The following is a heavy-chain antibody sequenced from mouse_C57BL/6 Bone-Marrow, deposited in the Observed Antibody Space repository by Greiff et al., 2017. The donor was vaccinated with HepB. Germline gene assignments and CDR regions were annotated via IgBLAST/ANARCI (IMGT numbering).Heavy chain of an antibody. V-gene: IGHV1-54*01. J-gene: IGHJ2*01. CDR3: ARSTTVVGGD. Sequence: QVQLKESGAELVRPGTSVKVSCKASGYAFTNYLIEWVKQRPGQGLEWIGVINPGSGGTNYNEKFKGKATLTADKSSSTAYMQLSSLTSEDSAVYFCARSTTVVGGDWGQGTTLTVSS. D-gene: IGHD1-1*01. CDR2: INPGSGGT. CDR1: GYAFTNYL.